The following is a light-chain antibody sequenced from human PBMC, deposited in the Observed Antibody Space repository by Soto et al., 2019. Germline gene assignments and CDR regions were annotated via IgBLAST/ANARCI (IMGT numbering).Light chain of an antibody. J-gene: IGKJ1*01. CDR1: QSITTW. V-gene: IGKV1-5*01. Sequence: DIQITQSPSTLSSSVGDRVIITCRASQSITTWLAWYQQKPGKAPKLLIYDASSLESGVPSRFSGSGSGTEFTLTISSLQPDDFATYYCQQYDSYSLTFGQGTKVDI. CDR3: QQYDSYSLT. CDR2: DAS.